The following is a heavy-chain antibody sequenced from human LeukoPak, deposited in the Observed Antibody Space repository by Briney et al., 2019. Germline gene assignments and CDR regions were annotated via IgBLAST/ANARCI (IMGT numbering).Heavy chain of an antibody. V-gene: IGHV3-23*01. Sequence: GGSLRLSCAASGFTFSSYSMNWVRQAPGKGLEWVSAISGSGGSTYYADSVKGRFTISRDNSKNTLYLQMNSLRAEDTAVYYCAKEPNKRFNSGSYSDYWGQGTLVTVSS. D-gene: IGHD1-26*01. J-gene: IGHJ4*02. CDR2: ISGSGGST. CDR1: GFTFSSYS. CDR3: AKEPNKRFNSGSYSDY.